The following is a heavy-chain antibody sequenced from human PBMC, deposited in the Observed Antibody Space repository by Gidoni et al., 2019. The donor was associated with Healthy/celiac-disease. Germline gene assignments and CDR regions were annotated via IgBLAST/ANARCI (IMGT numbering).Heavy chain of an antibody. D-gene: IGHD6-19*01. CDR3: AKAPIAVEAFDY. CDR2: ISGSGGST. J-gene: IGHJ4*02. V-gene: IGHV3-23*01. CDR1: GFTFSSFA. Sequence: EVQLLESGGGLVQPGGSLRLSWAASGFTFSSFAMSWVRQAPGKGLEWVSAISGSGGSTYYADSVKGRFTISRDNSKNTLYLQMNSLRAEDTAVYYCAKAPIAVEAFDYWGQGTLVTVSS.